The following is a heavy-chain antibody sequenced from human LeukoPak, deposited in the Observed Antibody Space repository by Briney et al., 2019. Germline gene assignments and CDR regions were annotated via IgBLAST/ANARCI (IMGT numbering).Heavy chain of an antibody. J-gene: IGHJ5*01. CDR1: GFTVSSNY. V-gene: IGHV3-66*01. D-gene: IGHD6-13*01. CDR3: ARDATGYSSSWYDC. Sequence: GGSLRLSCAASGFTVSSNYMSWVRQAPGKGLEWVSVIYSGGSTYYADSVKGRFTISRDNFKNTLYLQMNSLRAEDTAVYYCARDATGYSSSWYDCWGQGTLVTVSS. CDR2: IYSGGST.